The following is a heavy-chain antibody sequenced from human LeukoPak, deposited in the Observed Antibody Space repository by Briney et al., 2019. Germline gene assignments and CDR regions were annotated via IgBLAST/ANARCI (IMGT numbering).Heavy chain of an antibody. J-gene: IGHJ4*02. CDR2: IASDGSST. CDR3: ARGRPHGNDY. D-gene: IGHD4-23*01. Sequence: GGSLRLSCAASGFTFSSYWMNWVRQAPGKGLVWVSRIASDGSSTTYADSVKGRFSISRDNAKNTLYLQMNSLRVEDTAVYYCARGRPHGNDYWGQGTLVTVSP. CDR1: GFTFSSYW. V-gene: IGHV3-74*01.